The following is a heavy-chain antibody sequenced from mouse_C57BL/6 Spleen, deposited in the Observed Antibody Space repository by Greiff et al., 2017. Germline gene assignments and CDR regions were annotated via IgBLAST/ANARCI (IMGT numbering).Heavy chain of an antibody. J-gene: IGHJ2*01. CDR1: GYTFTSYT. CDR2: INPSSGYT. CDR3: GKDYFDY. V-gene: IGHV1-4*01. Sequence: LMESGAELARPGASVKMSCKASGYTFTSYTMHWVKQRPGQGLEWIGYINPSSGYTKYNQKFKDKATLTADKSSSTAYMQLSSLTSEDSAVYYCGKDYFDYWGQGTTLTVSS.